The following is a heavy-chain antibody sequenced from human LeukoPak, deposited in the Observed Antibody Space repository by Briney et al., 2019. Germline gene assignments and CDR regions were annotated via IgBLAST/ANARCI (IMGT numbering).Heavy chain of an antibody. D-gene: IGHD2-2*01. Sequence: GASVKVSCKASGYTFTSYDINWVRRATGQGLEWMGGMNPNSGNTGYAQKFQGRVTMTRDTSISTAYMELRSLRSEDTAVYYCARGLGVPGVYPDLRFWGQGTLVIVSS. CDR3: ARGLGVPGVYPDLRF. CDR2: MNPNSGNT. V-gene: IGHV1-8*01. CDR1: GYTFTSYD. J-gene: IGHJ4*02.